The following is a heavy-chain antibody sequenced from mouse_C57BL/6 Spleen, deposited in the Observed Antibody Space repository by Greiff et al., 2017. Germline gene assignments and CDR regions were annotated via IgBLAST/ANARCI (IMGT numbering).Heavy chain of an antibody. CDR2: ISSGSSTI. J-gene: IGHJ1*03. V-gene: IGHV5-17*01. CDR1: GFTFSDYG. CDR3: ARGRNFDV. Sequence: EVHLVESGGGLVKPGGSLKLSCAASGFTFSDYGMHWVRQAPEKGLEWVAYISSGSSTIYYADTVKGRFTISRDNAKNTLCLQMTSLRSEDTAMYYCARGRNFDVWGTGTTVTVSS.